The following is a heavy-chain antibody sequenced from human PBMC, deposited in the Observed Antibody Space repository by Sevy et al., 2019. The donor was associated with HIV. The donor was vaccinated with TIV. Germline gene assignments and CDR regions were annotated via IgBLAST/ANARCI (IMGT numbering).Heavy chain of an antibody. V-gene: IGHV3-23*01. CDR1: GFTFSTFA. J-gene: IGHJ4*02. CDR2: ISDTGTST. Sequence: GGSQRLSCAASGFTFSTFALTWVRQAPGKGLEWVSSISDTGTSTYYTDSVKGRFTISRDNSKKTLYLQMNSLRAEDTALYYCAKYAGDFPHFDYWGQGTLVTVSS. D-gene: IGHD7-27*01. CDR3: AKYAGDFPHFDY.